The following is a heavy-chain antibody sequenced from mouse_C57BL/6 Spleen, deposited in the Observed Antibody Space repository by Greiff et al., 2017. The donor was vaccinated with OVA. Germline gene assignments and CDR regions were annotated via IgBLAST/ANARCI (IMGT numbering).Heavy chain of an antibody. CDR3: ARQGYYGSSSFDY. J-gene: IGHJ2*01. D-gene: IGHD1-1*01. V-gene: IGHV5-6*01. CDR2: ISSGGSYT. Sequence: EVHLVESGGDLVKPGGSLKLSCAASGFTFSSYGMSWVRQTPDKRLEWVATISSGGSYTYYPDSVKGRFPIARDNAKNTLYLQMSSLKSEDTAMYYCARQGYYGSSSFDYWGQGTTLTVSS. CDR1: GFTFSSYG.